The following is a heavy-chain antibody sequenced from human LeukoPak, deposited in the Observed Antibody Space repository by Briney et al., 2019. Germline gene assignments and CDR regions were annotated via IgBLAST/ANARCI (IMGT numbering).Heavy chain of an antibody. CDR2: IKQDGSEK. Sequence: GGSLRLSCAASGFTFSSYRMSWVRQAPGKGLEWVANIKQDGSEKYYVDSVKGRFTISRDNAKNSLYLQMNSLRAEDTAVYYCARGIGYCSSTSCFEYCFDYWGQGTLVTVSS. J-gene: IGHJ4*02. D-gene: IGHD2-2*01. V-gene: IGHV3-7*01. CDR1: GFTFSSYR. CDR3: ARGIGYCSSTSCFEYCFDY.